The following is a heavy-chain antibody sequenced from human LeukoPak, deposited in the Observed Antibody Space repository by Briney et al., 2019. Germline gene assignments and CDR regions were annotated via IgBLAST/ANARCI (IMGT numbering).Heavy chain of an antibody. Sequence: PGGSLRPSCAASGFTFSSYAMSWVRQAPGKGLEWVSAISGSGGSTYYADSVKGRFTISRDNSKNTLYLQMNSLRAEDTAVYYCAKESGGGDSSGYDDYWGQGTLVTVSS. J-gene: IGHJ4*02. CDR2: ISGSGGST. CDR1: GFTFSSYA. V-gene: IGHV3-23*01. CDR3: AKESGGGDSSGYDDY. D-gene: IGHD3-22*01.